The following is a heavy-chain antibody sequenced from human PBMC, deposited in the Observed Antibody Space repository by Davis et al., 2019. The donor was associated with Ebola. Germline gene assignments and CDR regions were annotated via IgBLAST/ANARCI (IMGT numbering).Heavy chain of an antibody. CDR2: ISYDGSKK. D-gene: IGHD5-12*01. CDR3: AKDFGGYSGYAVVDYYYGMDD. J-gene: IGHJ6*02. Sequence: GGSLRLSCAASGFTFSGYGMDWVRQVPGKGLEWVALISYDGSKKKYADSVKGRFTISRDNSKSTLYLEMNSLRAEDTAVYYCAKDFGGYSGYAVVDYYYGMDDWGLGTTVTVSS. V-gene: IGHV3-30*18. CDR1: GFTFSGYG.